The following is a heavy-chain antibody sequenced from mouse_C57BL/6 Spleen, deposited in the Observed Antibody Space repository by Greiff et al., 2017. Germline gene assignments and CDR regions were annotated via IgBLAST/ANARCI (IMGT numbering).Heavy chain of an antibody. CDR2: IYPGDGDT. Sequence: QVQLQQSGAELVKPGASVKISCKASGYAFSSYWMNWVKPRPGKGLEWIGQIYPGDGDTNYNGKFKGKATLTADKSSSTAYMQLSSLTSEDSAVYFCARGYYYGSSPPFAYWGQGTLVTVSA. V-gene: IGHV1-80*01. CDR1: GYAFSSYW. CDR3: ARGYYYGSSPPFAY. J-gene: IGHJ3*01. D-gene: IGHD1-1*01.